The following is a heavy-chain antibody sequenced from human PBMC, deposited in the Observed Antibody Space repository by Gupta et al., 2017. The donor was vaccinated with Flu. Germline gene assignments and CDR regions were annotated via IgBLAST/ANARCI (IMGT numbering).Heavy chain of an antibody. CDR3: TRGYCNSTSCYNFDY. CDR1: GFTFSASA. J-gene: IGHJ4*02. V-gene: IGHV3-73*02. CDR2: IRSKANSYAT. Sequence: DVQLVESGGGLVQPGGSLGISCAADGFTFSASAILVFRQPSGKGLEWVGCIRSKANSYATVYAASVKGRFTISRDDSKNTAYLQMNSLKIEDMAVYYCTRGYCNSTSCYNFDYWGQGTPVTVSS. D-gene: IGHD2-2*01.